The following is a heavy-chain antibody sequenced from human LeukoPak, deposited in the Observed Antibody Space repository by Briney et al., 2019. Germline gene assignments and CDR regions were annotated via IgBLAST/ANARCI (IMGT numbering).Heavy chain of an antibody. D-gene: IGHD3-10*01. Sequence: PGGSLRLSCAASRFTFSSYAMSWVRQAPGKGLEWVSAISGRGGSTYYADSVKGRFTISRDNSKNTLYLEMNSLRAEDTAVYYCASCGITMVRGVQYYYYYMDVWGKGTTVTVSS. CDR3: ASCGITMVRGVQYYYYYMDV. J-gene: IGHJ6*03. CDR1: RFTFSSYA. V-gene: IGHV3-23*01. CDR2: ISGRGGST.